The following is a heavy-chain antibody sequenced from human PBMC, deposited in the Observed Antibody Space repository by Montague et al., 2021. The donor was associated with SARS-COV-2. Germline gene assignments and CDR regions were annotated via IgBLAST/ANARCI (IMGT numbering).Heavy chain of an antibody. D-gene: IGHD2-2*01. CDR3: ARDSLVASYYYYGVDV. CDR1: GGSFSGYY. V-gene: IGHV4-59*13. Sequence: SETLSLTCAVYGGSFSGYYWSWIRQPPGKGLEWIGYIYSGGSTNYNPSLKSRVTMSVDTSKNQLSLNLSSVTAADTAVYYCARDSLVASYYYYGVDVWGQGTTVTVAS. J-gene: IGHJ6*02. CDR2: IYSGGST.